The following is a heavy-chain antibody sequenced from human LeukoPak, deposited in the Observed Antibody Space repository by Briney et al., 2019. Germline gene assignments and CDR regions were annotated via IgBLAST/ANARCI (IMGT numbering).Heavy chain of an antibody. CDR2: ISSNGGTT. V-gene: IGHV3-64D*06. CDR3: VKSFSSSRYAGFDY. CDR1: GFTFSSYG. Sequence: GGSLRLSCSASGFTFSSYGMYWVRQPPGKGLEYVSVISSNGGTTDYAHSVKGRFTISRDNSKNTLYLQMSSLRPEDTAVYYCVKSFSSSRYAGFDYWGQGTLVTVSS. D-gene: IGHD6-13*01. J-gene: IGHJ4*02.